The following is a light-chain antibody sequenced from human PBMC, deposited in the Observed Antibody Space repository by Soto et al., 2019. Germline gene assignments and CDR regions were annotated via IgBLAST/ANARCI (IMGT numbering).Light chain of an antibody. CDR3: QQRSNWPPN. CDR1: QSVSSY. V-gene: IGKV3-11*01. CDR2: DAS. Sequence: EVVLTQSPGTLSLSPWERATLSCRASQSVSSYLAWYQQKPGQAPRLLIYDASNRATGIPARFSGSGSGTDFTLTISSLEPEDFAVYYCQQRSNWPPNFGQGTRLEIK. J-gene: IGKJ5*01.